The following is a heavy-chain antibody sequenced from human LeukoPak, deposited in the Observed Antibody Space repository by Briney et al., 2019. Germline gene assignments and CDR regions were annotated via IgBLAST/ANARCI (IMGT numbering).Heavy chain of an antibody. CDR2: INHSGST. V-gene: IGHV4-34*01. CDR1: GGSFSGYY. Sequence: SETLSLTCAVYGGSFSGYYWSWIRQPPGKGVAWIGEINHSGSTNYNPSLKSRVTISVDTSKNQFSLKLSSVTATDTAVYYCARGRDMITFGGVLAFDYWGQGTLVTVSS. D-gene: IGHD3-16*01. CDR3: ARGRDMITFGGVLAFDY. J-gene: IGHJ4*02.